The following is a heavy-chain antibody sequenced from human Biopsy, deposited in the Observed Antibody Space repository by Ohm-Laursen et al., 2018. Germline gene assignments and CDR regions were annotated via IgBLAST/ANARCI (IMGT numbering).Heavy chain of an antibody. CDR1: GDSISTSTTYY. J-gene: IGHJ5*02. V-gene: IGHV4-39*01. CDR3: ARHPTVFWFAP. Sequence: TLSLTCIVSGDSISTSTTYYWAWLRQPPGQGLGWIGSIYNSETTFYNPTLKSRVAISVDTSANQFSLTVSCVTAADTALYYCARHPTVFWFAPWGQGTLVTVSS. CDR2: IYNSETT. D-gene: IGHD4-11*01.